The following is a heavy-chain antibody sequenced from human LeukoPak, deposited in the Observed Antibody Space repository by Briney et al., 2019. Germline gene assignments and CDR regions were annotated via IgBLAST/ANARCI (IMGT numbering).Heavy chain of an antibody. CDR3: ARGRPGASKH. D-gene: IGHD3-10*01. J-gene: IGHJ1*01. V-gene: IGHV4-34*01. Sequence: PSESLSLTCALYGGSFSVDYGSCGRQPPGEGVGWRGEINHSGSNNYNPSLKSRVTISVDKSKNKFPLKLSSATAADTAVYYCARGRPGASKHWGQGTLVTVSS. CDR2: INHSGSN. CDR1: GGSFSVDY.